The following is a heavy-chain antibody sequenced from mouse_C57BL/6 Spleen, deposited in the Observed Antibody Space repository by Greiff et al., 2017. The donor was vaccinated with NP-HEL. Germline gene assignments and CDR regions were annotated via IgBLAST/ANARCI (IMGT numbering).Heavy chain of an antibody. CDR3: ARGGDYYGSSYPWYFDY. J-gene: IGHJ2*01. CDR1: GYTFTSYW. CDR2: IDPSDSYT. Sequence: QVQLQQPGAELVKPGASVKLSCKASGYTFTSYWMQWVKQRPGQGLEWIGEIDPSDSYTNYNQKFKGKATLTVDTSSSTAYMQLSSLTSEDSAVYYCARGGDYYGSSYPWYFDYRGQGTTLTVSS. D-gene: IGHD1-1*01. V-gene: IGHV1-50*01.